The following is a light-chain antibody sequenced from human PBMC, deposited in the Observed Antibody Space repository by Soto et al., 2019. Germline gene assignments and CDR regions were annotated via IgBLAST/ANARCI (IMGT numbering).Light chain of an antibody. CDR3: LLYYGAAGV. V-gene: IGLV7-43*01. CDR2: NPS. CDR1: TGAVTSGYY. Sequence: QTVVTQEPSLTVSPGGTVTLTCASSTGAVTSGYYPNWFQQKPGQAPRALIYNPSNKHSWTPARFSGSLLGGKAALTLSGVQPEDEAEYFCLLYYGAAGVFGGGTKLTVL. J-gene: IGLJ2*01.